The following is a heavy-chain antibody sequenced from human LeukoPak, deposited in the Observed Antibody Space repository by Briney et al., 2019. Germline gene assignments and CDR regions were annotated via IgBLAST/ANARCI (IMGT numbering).Heavy chain of an antibody. Sequence: PGGSLRLSCAASGFTFSSYEMNWVRQAPGKGLEWVSYISSSGSTIYYADSVEGRFTISRDNAKNSLYLQVNSLRAEDTAVYYCARDRRDYDILTGYYTPVGAFDIWGQGTMVTVSS. CDR2: ISSSGSTI. J-gene: IGHJ3*02. D-gene: IGHD3-9*01. CDR3: ARDRRDYDILTGYYTPVGAFDI. V-gene: IGHV3-48*03. CDR1: GFTFSSYE.